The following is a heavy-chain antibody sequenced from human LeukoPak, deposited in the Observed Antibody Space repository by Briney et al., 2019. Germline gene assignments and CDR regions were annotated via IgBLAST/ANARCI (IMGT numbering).Heavy chain of an antibody. CDR2: IYPGDSDT. V-gene: IGHV5-51*01. CDR3: ARHSYYYDSSGYYGY. Sequence: GESLKISCKGSGYGFTSYWIGWVRQMPGKGLEWMGIIYPGDSDTRYSPSFQGQVTISADKSISTAYLQWSSLKASDTAMYYCARHSYYYDSSGYYGYWGQGTLVTVSS. J-gene: IGHJ4*02. CDR1: GYGFTSYW. D-gene: IGHD3-22*01.